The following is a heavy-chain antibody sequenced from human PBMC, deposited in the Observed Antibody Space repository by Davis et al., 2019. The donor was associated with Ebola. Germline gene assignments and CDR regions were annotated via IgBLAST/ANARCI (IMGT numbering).Heavy chain of an antibody. V-gene: IGHV3-21*01. CDR3: ARVRDGYKYFDY. CDR2: ISSSSSYI. Sequence: GESLKISCAASGFTFSSYGMNWIRQAPGKGLEWVSSISSSSSYIYYADSVKGRFTISRDNAKNSLYLQMNSLRAEDTAVYYCARVRDGYKYFDYWGQGTLVTVSS. D-gene: IGHD5-24*01. CDR1: GFTFSSYG. J-gene: IGHJ4*02.